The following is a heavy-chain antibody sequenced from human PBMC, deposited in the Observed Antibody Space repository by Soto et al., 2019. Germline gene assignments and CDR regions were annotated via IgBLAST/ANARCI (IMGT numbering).Heavy chain of an antibody. V-gene: IGHV3-23*01. CDR1: GFTFSTYA. D-gene: IGHD2-21*01. Sequence: EVQLLESGGGLVQPGGSLRLSCTASGFTFSTYAMTWVRQAPGRGLEWVSVISGGGGPTYNADTEKVRFTIPRDNSNNTLYQQMNSRRADDTAVYYCAKVSRFLDSALIWGQRTLVTVSS. J-gene: IGHJ3*02. CDR3: AKVSRFLDSALI. CDR2: ISGGGGPT.